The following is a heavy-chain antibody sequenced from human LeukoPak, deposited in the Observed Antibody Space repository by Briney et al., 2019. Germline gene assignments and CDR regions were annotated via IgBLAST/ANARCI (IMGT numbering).Heavy chain of an antibody. CDR3: GGREPAAMIDDGFDI. D-gene: IGHD2-2*01. J-gene: IGHJ3*02. CDR1: GCTFISYV. Sequence: GASVKVSCKASGCTFISYVISWVRQAPGQGLEWMGGIIPFYGTANYAQKFQGRVTITADESTSTAYMELSSLRSDDAAVYYCGGREPAAMIDDGFDIWGQGTMVTVSS. V-gene: IGHV1-69*13. CDR2: IIPFYGTA.